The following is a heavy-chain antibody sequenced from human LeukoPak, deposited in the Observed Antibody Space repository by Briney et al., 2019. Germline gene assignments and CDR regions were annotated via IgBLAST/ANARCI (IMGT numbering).Heavy chain of an antibody. CDR2: ISGSGGST. V-gene: IGHV3-23*01. D-gene: IGHD3-22*01. CDR1: GFTFSSYA. Sequence: PGGSLRLSCAASGFTFSSYAMSWVRQAPGKGLEGVSGISGSGGSTHYADSVKGRFTISRDHSKNTLYLQMNSLRAEDTAVYYCAKDSYYDSSGYSDYWGQGTLVTVSS. J-gene: IGHJ4*02. CDR3: AKDSYYDSSGYSDY.